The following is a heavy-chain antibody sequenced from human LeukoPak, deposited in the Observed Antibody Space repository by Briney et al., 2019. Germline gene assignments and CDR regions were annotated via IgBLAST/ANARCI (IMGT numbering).Heavy chain of an antibody. Sequence: GGSLRLSXAASGFTVSSNYMNWLRQAPGKGLEWVSIIYSGGSTFYADSVKGRFTISRDNSKNTLHLQMNSLRAEDTAVYYCARSNDAFDIWGQGTMVTVSS. CDR1: GFTVSSNY. CDR3: ARSNDAFDI. D-gene: IGHD5/OR15-5a*01. CDR2: IYSGGST. V-gene: IGHV3-53*01. J-gene: IGHJ3*02.